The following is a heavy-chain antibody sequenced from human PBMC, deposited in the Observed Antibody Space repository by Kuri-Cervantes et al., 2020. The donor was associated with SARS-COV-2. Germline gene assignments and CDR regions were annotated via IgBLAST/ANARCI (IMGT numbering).Heavy chain of an antibody. V-gene: IGHV3-49*04. CDR1: GFTFGEYA. J-gene: IGHJ4*02. D-gene: IGHD3-10*01. Sequence: GESLKISCAASGFTFGEYAMSWVRQAPGKGLEWVGFIRNKAYGGTTQYAASVKGRFTISRDDSKSIAYLQMNSLKTEDTAVYYCGSHPKGLSPRGQGTLVTVSS. CDR3: GSHPKGLSP. CDR2: IRNKAYGGTT.